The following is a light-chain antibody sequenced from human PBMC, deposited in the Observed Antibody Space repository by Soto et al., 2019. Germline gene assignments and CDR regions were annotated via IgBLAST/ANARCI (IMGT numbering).Light chain of an antibody. J-gene: IGKJ2*01. CDR1: QSISSW. CDR2: DAS. V-gene: IGKV1-5*01. Sequence: DIQMTQSPSTLSASVGDRVTITCRASQSISSWLAWYQQKPGKAPKVLIYDASSLESGVPSRFSGSGSGTELPLTISSLQPDDFATYYCQQYKSYSSFTFCHGTKLEIK. CDR3: QQYKSYSSFT.